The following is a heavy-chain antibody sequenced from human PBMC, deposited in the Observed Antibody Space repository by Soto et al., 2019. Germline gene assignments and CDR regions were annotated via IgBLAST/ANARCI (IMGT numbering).Heavy chain of an antibody. CDR1: GGSISSSNW. CDR3: ATRYYDYVWGSYRSGY. J-gene: IGHJ4*02. CDR2: IYHSGST. V-gene: IGHV4-4*02. D-gene: IGHD3-16*02. Sequence: SETLSLICAVSGGSISSSNWWSWVRQPPGKGLEWIGEIYHSGSTNYNPSLKSRVTISVDKSKNQFSLKLSSVTAADTAVYYCATRYYDYVWGSYRSGYWGQGTLVTVSS.